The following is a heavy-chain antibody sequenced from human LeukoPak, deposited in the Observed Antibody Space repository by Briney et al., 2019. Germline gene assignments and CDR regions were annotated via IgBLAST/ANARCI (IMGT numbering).Heavy chain of an antibody. J-gene: IGHJ4*02. V-gene: IGHV4-59*01. Sequence: SETLSPTCTVSGGSISSYYWSWIRQPPGKGLEWIGYIYYSGSTNYNPSLKSRVTISVDTSKNQFSLKLSSVTAADTAVYYCARGGYSSGWLNFDYWGQGTLVTVSS. CDR1: GGSISSYY. D-gene: IGHD6-19*01. CDR2: IYYSGST. CDR3: ARGGYSSGWLNFDY.